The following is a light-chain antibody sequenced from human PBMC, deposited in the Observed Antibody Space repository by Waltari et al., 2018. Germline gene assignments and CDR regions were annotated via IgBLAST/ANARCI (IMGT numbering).Light chain of an antibody. J-gene: IGLJ2*01. CDR3: SSYAGSNNVV. V-gene: IGLV2-8*01. CDR1: SSDVGGYNY. Sequence: QSALTQPPSASGSPGQSVTISCTGTSSDVGGYNYVSWYQQHPGKAPQLMIYEVSKRPPGVPYRFSGSKSGTTASLTVSGLQAEDEADYYCSSYAGSNNVVFGGGTKLTVL. CDR2: EVS.